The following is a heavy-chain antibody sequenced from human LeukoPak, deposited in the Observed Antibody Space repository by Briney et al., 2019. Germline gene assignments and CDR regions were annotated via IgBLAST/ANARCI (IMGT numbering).Heavy chain of an antibody. J-gene: IGHJ4*02. CDR2: ISSSGSTI. CDR3: AIWRYYFDY. Sequence: PGGSLRLSCAAYGFTFSSYEMNWVRQAPGKGLEWVSYISSSGSTIYYADSVKGRFTISRDNAKNSLYLQMNSLRAEDTAVYYCAIWRYYFDYWGQGTLVTVS. V-gene: IGHV3-48*03. CDR1: GFTFSSYE.